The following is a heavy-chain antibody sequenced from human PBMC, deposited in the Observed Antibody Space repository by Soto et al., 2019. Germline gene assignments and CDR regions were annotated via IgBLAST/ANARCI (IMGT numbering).Heavy chain of an antibody. Sequence: TSETLSLTCAVYGGSFSGYYWSWIRQPPGKGLEWIGEINHSGSTNYNPSLKSRVTISVDTSKNQFSLKLSSVTAADTATYYCARGRSYGYFDYWGQGTLVTVSS. CDR3: ARGRSYGYFDY. CDR1: GGSFSGYY. CDR2: INHSGST. V-gene: IGHV4-34*01. J-gene: IGHJ4*02. D-gene: IGHD5-18*01.